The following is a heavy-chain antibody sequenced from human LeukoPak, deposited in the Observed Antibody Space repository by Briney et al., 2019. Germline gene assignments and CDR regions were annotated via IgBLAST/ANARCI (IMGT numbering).Heavy chain of an antibody. D-gene: IGHD6-19*01. CDR3: AKEGYTSGWSFDY. Sequence: PGGSLRLSCAASGFTLNNAWMSWVRQAPGKGLEWVSEISGSGGNTNYADSVKGRFTVSRDNSKSTLYLQMNSLRAEDTAIYFCAKEGYTSGWSFDYWGQGILVTVSS. J-gene: IGHJ4*02. CDR1: GFTLNNAW. V-gene: IGHV3-23*01. CDR2: ISGSGGNT.